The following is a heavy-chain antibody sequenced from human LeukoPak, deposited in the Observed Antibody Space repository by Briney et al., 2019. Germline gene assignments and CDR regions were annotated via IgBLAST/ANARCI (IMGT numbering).Heavy chain of an antibody. CDR3: ARVYGSSYYFDY. CDR2: IYNGGST. V-gene: IGHV3-66*01. D-gene: IGHD2-15*01. Sequence: GGSLRLSCAASGFTLSSYYMSWVRQAPGRGVEWISVIYNGGSTHYTDSVKGRFASSRDKSKKTLYLEMNSLRAEDTAIYYCARVYGSSYYFDYCGQGTLVTVSS. CDR1: GFTLSSYY. J-gene: IGHJ4*02.